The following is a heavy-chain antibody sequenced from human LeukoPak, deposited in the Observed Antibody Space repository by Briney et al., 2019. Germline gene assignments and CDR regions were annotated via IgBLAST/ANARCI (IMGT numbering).Heavy chain of an antibody. J-gene: IGHJ6*04. CDR2: IYYSGST. V-gene: IGHV4-31*03. CDR1: GGSISSGGYY. CDR3: AREGEDIVDV. Sequence: RSETLSLTCTVSGGSISSGGYYWSGIRQHPGKGLEWIGYIYYSGSTYYNPSLKSRVTISVDTSKNQFSLKLSSVTAADTAVYYCAREGEDIVDVWGKGTTVTVSS. D-gene: IGHD2-15*01.